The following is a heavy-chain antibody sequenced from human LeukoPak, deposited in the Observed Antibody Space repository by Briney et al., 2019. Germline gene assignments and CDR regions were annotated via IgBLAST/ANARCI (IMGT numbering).Heavy chain of an antibody. CDR2: ISSSSAYI. CDR1: GFTFSSYS. CDR3: ARDPRGYSYGYWYFDL. D-gene: IGHD5-18*01. Sequence: PGGSLRLSCAASGFTFSSYSMNWVRQAPGKGLEWVSSISSSSAYIYYADSMKGRFTISRDNAKNSLYLQMNSLRAEDTALYYCARDPRGYSYGYWYFDLWGRDTLVTVSS. J-gene: IGHJ2*01. V-gene: IGHV3-21*04.